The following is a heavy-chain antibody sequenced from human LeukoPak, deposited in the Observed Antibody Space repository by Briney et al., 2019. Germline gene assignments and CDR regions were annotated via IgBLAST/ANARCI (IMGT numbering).Heavy chain of an antibody. V-gene: IGHV3-74*01. J-gene: IGHJ4*02. CDR1: GFTFSSYG. CDR3: ASSRRWDYYFDY. Sequence: GGSLRLSCAASGFTFSSYGMHWVRHAPGKGLVWVSRINSDGSSTSYADSVKGRFTISRDNAKNTLFLQMNSLRAEDTAVYYCASSRRWDYYFDYWGQGTLVTVSS. CDR2: INSDGSST. D-gene: IGHD1-26*01.